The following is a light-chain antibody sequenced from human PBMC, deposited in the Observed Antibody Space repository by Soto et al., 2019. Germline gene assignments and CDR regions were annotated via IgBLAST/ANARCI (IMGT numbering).Light chain of an antibody. V-gene: IGLV2-14*01. CDR1: SSDIGDYNY. CDR3: ASWDDTLHGPL. J-gene: IGLJ2*01. Sequence: SALTQPASVSGSPGQSITISCNGTSSDIGDYNYVSWYQHHPGKAPKLMIYDVSNRPSGISNRFFGSKSGNTASLAISGLQSADEGDYFCASWDDTLHGPLFGGGTKLTVL. CDR2: DVS.